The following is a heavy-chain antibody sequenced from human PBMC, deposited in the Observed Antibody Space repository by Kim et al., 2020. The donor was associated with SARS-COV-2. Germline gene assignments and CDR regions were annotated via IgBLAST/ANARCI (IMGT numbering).Heavy chain of an antibody. Sequence: GSQYYTPSLTRRVTIAVDTAKSQFSLRLSSVTAADTAVYYCARIKNWYFDLWGRGTLVTVSS. CDR2: GSQ. J-gene: IGHJ2*01. V-gene: IGHV4-31*02. CDR3: ARIKNWYFDL.